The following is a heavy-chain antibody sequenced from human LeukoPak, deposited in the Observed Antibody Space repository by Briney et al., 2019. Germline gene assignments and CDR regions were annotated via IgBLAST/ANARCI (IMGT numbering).Heavy chain of an antibody. CDR3: ARERQMGATPFDY. Sequence: GGSLRLSCVASGFTFTGHSMHWVRQAPGKGLEWVAVVGNDEKTIFYADSLKGRFTISRDNSKNTLFLRMNSLRDEDTAVYYCARERQMGATPFDYWGQGSLVTASS. CDR1: GFTFTGHS. D-gene: IGHD1-26*01. J-gene: IGHJ4*02. V-gene: IGHV3-30*04. CDR2: VGNDEKTI.